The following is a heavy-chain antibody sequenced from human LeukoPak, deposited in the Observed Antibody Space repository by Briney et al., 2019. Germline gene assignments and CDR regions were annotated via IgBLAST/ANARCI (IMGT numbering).Heavy chain of an antibody. V-gene: IGHV3-30*03. CDR1: GFTFSSYG. Sequence: GGSLRLSCAASGFTFSSYGMHWVRQAPGKGLEWVAVISYDGSNKYYADSVKGRFTISRDNSKNTLYLQMGSLRAEDMAVYYCARVPPYGDYRYYQYYYMDVWGKGTTVTISS. J-gene: IGHJ6*03. D-gene: IGHD4-17*01. CDR3: ARVPPYGDYRYYQYYYMDV. CDR2: ISYDGSNK.